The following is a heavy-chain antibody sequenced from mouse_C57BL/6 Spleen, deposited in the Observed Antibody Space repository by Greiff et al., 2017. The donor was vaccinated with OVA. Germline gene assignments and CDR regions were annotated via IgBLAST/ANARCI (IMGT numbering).Heavy chain of an antibody. V-gene: IGHV1-15*01. CDR1: GYTFTDYE. Sequence: QVQLQQSGAELVRPGASVTLSCKASGYTFTDYEMHWVKQTPVHGLEWIGAIDPETGGTAYNQKFKGKAILTADKSSSTAYMELRSLTSEDSAVYYCTRRDYGNYVFAYWSQGTLVTVSA. CDR2: IDPETGGT. CDR3: TRRDYGNYVFAY. J-gene: IGHJ3*01. D-gene: IGHD2-1*01.